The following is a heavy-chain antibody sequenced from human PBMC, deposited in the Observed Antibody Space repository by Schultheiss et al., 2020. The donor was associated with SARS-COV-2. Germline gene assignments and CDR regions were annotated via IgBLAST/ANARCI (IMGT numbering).Heavy chain of an antibody. J-gene: IGHJ4*02. CDR2: IYYSGST. D-gene: IGHD3-3*01. CDR1: GGSISSSSYY. V-gene: IGHV4-39*07. CDR3: ARVSTIFGVVLDY. Sequence: SETLSLTCTVSGGSISSSSYYWGWIRQPPGKGLEWIGSIYYSGSTNYNPSLKSRVTISVDTSKNQFSLKLSSVTAADTAVYYCARVSTIFGVVLDYWGQGTLVTVSS.